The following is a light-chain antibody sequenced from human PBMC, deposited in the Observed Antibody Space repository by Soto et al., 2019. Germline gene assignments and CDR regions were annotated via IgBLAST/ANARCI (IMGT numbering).Light chain of an antibody. CDR2: EVA. CDR1: SSDVGAYNL. J-gene: IGLJ1*01. CDR3: SSYAGSGEV. Sequence: SVLAQPSPLFGSPGQSITISCSGNSSDVGAYNLVSWYQQYPGKAPELMIYEVATRPSGVSNRFSASKSGNTASLTISGLQAEDEAEYYCSSYAGSGEVFGTGT. V-gene: IGLV2-23*02.